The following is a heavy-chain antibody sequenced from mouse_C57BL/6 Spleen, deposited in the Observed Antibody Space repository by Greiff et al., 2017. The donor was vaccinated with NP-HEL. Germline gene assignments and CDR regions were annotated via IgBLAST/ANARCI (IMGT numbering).Heavy chain of an antibody. J-gene: IGHJ3*01. Sequence: QVQLHQPGAELVKPGASVKMSCKASGYTFTSYWITWVKQRPGQCLEWIGDIYPGSGSTNYNEKFKSKATLTVDTSASRAFMQLSSLTSEDSACFCCESGDYDWFAYWGKGTVVTVAA. CDR3: ESGDYDWFAY. V-gene: IGHV1-55*01. CDR1: GYTFTSYW. D-gene: IGHD2-4*01. CDR2: IYPGSGST.